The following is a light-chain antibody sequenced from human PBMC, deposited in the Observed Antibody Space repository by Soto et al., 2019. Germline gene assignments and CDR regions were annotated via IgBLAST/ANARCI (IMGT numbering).Light chain of an antibody. V-gene: IGKV3-20*01. CDR3: QQYGSSPFT. CDR1: QSVSSSY. CDR2: GAS. J-gene: IGKJ3*01. Sequence: EIVLTQSPGTLSLSPGERATLSCRASQSVSSSYLASYQQKPGQAPRLLIYGASSRATGIPDMFSGSGSGTDFTLTISRLEPEDFAVYYCQQYGSSPFTFGPGTKVDIK.